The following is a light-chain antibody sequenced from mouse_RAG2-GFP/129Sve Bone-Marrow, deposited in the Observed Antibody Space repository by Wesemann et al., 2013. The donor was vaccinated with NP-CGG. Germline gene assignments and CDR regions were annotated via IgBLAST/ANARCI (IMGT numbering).Light chain of an antibody. CDR2: RTS. CDR3: QQWSSYPLT. Sequence: ENVLTQSPAIMAASLGQKVTMTCSASSSVSSSYLHWYQQKSGASPKPLIHRTSNLASGVPARFSGSGSGTSYSLTISSVEAEDAATYYCQQWSSYPLTFGAGTKLELK. CDR1: SSVSSSY. J-gene: IGKJ5*01. V-gene: IGKV4-58*01.